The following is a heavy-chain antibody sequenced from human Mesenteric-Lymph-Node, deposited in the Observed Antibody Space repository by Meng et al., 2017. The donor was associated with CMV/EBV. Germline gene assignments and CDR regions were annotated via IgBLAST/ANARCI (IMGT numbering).Heavy chain of an antibody. CDR1: GYTFTGYY. CDR3: ARSPFLRTWFDP. Sequence: SCKASGYTFTGYYMHWVLQAPGQGLEWMGRINPDSGGTNYAQKFQDRVTMTRDTSISTAYMELNRLKSDDTAVYYCARSPFLRTWFDPWGQGTLVTVSS. J-gene: IGHJ5*02. V-gene: IGHV1-2*06. CDR2: INPDSGGT. D-gene: IGHD2/OR15-2a*01.